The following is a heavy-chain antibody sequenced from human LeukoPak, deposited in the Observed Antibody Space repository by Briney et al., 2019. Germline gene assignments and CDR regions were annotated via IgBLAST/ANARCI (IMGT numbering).Heavy chain of an antibody. J-gene: IGHJ4*02. CDR3: ATSYCSSTSCYDSTFDY. CDR2: IYTSGST. Sequence: PSETLSLTCTVSGGSISNYYWSWIRQPAGKGLEWIGRIYTSGSTNYNPSLKSRVTMSVDTSKNQFSLKLSSVTAADTAVYYCATSYCSSTSCYDSTFDYWGQGTLVTVSS. V-gene: IGHV4-4*07. CDR1: GGSISNYY. D-gene: IGHD2-2*01.